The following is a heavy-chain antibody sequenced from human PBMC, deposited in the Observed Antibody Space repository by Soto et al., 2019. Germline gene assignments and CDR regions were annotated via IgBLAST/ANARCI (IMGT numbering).Heavy chain of an antibody. J-gene: IGHJ4*02. V-gene: IGHV3-23*01. CDR1: GFTFSSYA. CDR3: AKDHNWNDVVPGDY. D-gene: IGHD1-20*01. CDR2: ISGGGGST. Sequence: GGSLRFSCAASGFTFSSYAMSWVRQAPGKGLEWVSAISGGGGSTYYADSVKGRFTISRDNSKNTLYLQMNSLRAEDTAVYYCAKDHNWNDVVPGDYWGQGTLVTVSS.